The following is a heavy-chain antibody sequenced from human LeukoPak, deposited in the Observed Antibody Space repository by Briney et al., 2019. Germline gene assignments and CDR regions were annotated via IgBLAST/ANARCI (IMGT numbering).Heavy chain of an antibody. D-gene: IGHD1/OR15-1a*01. J-gene: IGHJ3*01. V-gene: IGHV3-13*01. CDR1: GFTFNTYD. Sequence: PGGALRLSCAASGFTFNTYDMHWVRPGTGKGLEWVSAIGIGGDTYYPDSVKGRFTISRENAKNSLYLQMNSLGAGDTAVYYCARAVNTLADAFDLWGQGTLVTVSS. CDR3: ARAVNTLADAFDL. CDR2: IGIGGDT.